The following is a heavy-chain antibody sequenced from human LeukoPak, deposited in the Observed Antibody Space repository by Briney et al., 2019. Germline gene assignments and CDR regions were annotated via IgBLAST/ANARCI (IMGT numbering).Heavy chain of an antibody. CDR3: AKGDKMLTWRRTYNRFDP. J-gene: IGHJ5*02. D-gene: IGHD3-16*01. CDR2: ISRSSSDI. CDR1: GFTFSSHR. Sequence: GGSLRLSCAASGFTFSSHRMNWVRQAPGKGLEWVSDISRSSSDIHYADSVTGRFTISRDNAKNSVYLQMNSLRVEDTAVYFCAKGDKMLTWRRTYNRFDPWGQGTLVTVSS. V-gene: IGHV3-48*01.